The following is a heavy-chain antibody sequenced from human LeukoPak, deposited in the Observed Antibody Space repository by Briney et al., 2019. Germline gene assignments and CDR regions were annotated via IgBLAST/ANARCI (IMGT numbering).Heavy chain of an antibody. D-gene: IGHD5-12*01. CDR1: GGSFSGYY. V-gene: IGHV4-30-4*08. CDR3: ASFGDRWLRWLDY. Sequence: SETLSLTCAVYGGSFSGYYWSWIRQPPGKGLEWIGYIYYSGSIYYNPSLKSRVTISVDTSKNQFSLKLSSVTAAGTAVYYCASFGDRWLRWLDYWGQGTLVTVSS. CDR2: IYYSGSI. J-gene: IGHJ4*02.